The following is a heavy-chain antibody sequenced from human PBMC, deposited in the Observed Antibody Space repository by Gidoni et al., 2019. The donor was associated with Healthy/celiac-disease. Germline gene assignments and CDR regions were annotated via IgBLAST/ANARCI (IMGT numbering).Heavy chain of an antibody. Sequence: QLQLQESGPGLVKPSETLSLTCTVSGGSISSSSYYWGWIRQPPGQGLEWIGSIYYSGSTYYNPSLKSRVTISVDTSKNQFSLKLSSVTAADTAVYYCARGSIAARPIGDWFDPWGQGTLVTVSS. D-gene: IGHD6-6*01. J-gene: IGHJ5*02. CDR3: ARGSIAARPIGDWFDP. V-gene: IGHV4-39*01. CDR2: IYYSGST. CDR1: GGSISSSSYY.